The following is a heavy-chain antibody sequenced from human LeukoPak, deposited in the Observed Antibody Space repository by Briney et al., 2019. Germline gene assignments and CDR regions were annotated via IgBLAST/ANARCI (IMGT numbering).Heavy chain of an antibody. J-gene: IGHJ4*02. CDR1: GYSFRSYA. V-gene: IGHV7-4-1*04. D-gene: IGHD5-18*01. Sequence: GASVKVSCKASGYSFRSYAMNWVRQAPGQGLQWMGWFRTYDGSPKYAQGFTGRFVFSADIYVEMAFLEISDLEVKDTAMYYCATQRGYSPGDWGQGTLVTVSS. CDR2: FRTYDGSP. CDR3: ATQRGYSPGD.